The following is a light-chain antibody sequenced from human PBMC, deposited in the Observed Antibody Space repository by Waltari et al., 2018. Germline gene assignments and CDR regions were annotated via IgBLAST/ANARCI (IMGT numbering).Light chain of an antibody. J-gene: IGKJ2*01. CDR1: QSMTNS. CDR2: AAS. V-gene: IGKV1-39*01. Sequence: IRLTQSPSSLSASVGDRVTITCRASQSMTNSLSWYQKKPGKAPNLLIYAASSLQSGVPSRFSGSRSGTEFTLTISSLQPEDFATYFCHQTYSIPHTFGQGTKLGIK. CDR3: HQTYSIPHT.